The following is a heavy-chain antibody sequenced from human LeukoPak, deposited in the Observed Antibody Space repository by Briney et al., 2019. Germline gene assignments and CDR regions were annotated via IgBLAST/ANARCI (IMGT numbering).Heavy chain of an antibody. CDR3: AGYGSGSPPHFDY. D-gene: IGHD3-10*01. Sequence: PGGSLRLSCAASGFTFSSYGMHWVRQAPGKGLEWVSAISGSGGSTYYADSVKGRFTISRDNSKNTLYLQMNSLRAEDTAVYYCAGYGSGSPPHFDYWGQGTLVTVSS. CDR1: GFTFSSYG. CDR2: ISGSGGST. J-gene: IGHJ4*02. V-gene: IGHV3-23*01.